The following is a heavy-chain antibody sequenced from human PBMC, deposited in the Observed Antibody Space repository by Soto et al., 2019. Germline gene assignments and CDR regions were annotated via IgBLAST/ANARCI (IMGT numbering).Heavy chain of an antibody. D-gene: IGHD3-16*01. Sequence: SVNVSCKASGGTFSSYAISWVRQAPGQGLEWMGGIIPIFGTANYAQKFQGRVTITADESTSTAYMELSSLRSEDTAVYYCARFWGSLAQIDYWGQGTLVTAPQ. V-gene: IGHV1-69*13. CDR3: ARFWGSLAQIDY. CDR1: GGTFSSYA. J-gene: IGHJ4*02. CDR2: IIPIFGTA.